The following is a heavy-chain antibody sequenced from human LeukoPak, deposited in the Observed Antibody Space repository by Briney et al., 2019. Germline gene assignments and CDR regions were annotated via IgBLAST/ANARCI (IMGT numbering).Heavy chain of an antibody. CDR3: PRDRMGETRENFAY. CDR2: IWHDGSNK. J-gene: IGHJ4*02. V-gene: IGHV3-33*01. CDR1: GCTFSSYC. D-gene: IGHD2-21*01. Sequence: GGSLRLSCAASGCTFSSYCRHWVRQAPGKGPEGVAVIWHDGSNKYYEDSVNGGFTISIDNSKNTLYLQMKSLRAGDTAVYYCPRDRMGETRENFAYWGQGTLVTVSS.